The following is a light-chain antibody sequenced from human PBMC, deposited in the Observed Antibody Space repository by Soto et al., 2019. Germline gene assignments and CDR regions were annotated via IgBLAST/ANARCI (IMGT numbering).Light chain of an antibody. Sequence: EMVMTQSPDTLSVSPGERATLSCRASQSVGSNLAWYQQKPGQAPRLLIYAASTRATGIPARFSGSGSGTEFTLTIRSLQSEDFAVYYCQQYNNWPPTFGQGTKVDIK. CDR2: AAS. J-gene: IGKJ1*01. CDR1: QSVGSN. CDR3: QQYNNWPPT. V-gene: IGKV3-15*01.